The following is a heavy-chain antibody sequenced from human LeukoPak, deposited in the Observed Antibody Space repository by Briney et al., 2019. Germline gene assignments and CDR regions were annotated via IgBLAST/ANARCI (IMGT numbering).Heavy chain of an antibody. V-gene: IGHV3-23*01. D-gene: IGHD3-22*01. CDR3: AKDQSIEKWLSFHY. CDR1: GFIFSKYA. CDR2: ISGSGVYT. J-gene: IGHJ4*02. Sequence: GGSLRLSCGASGFIFSKYAMSWVRQAPGKGLEWVSAISGSGVYTYYADSVKGRFTISRDNSKNMIYQQMNSLRVEDTTVYYCAKDQSIEKWLSFHYWGQGTLVTVSS.